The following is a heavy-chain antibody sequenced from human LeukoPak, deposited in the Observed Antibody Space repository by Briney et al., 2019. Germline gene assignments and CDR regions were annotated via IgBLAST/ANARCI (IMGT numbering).Heavy chain of an antibody. D-gene: IGHD1-26*01. CDR2: INSDGSST. CDR3: AAMGSLHQAFDY. CDR1: GFTFSSYW. Sequence: GGSLRLSCAASGFTFSSYWMHWVRQAPGKGLVWVSRINSDGSSTSYADSVKGRFTISRDSAKNTLYLQMNSLRAEDTAVYYCAAMGSLHQAFDYWGQGTLVTVSS. J-gene: IGHJ4*02. V-gene: IGHV3-74*01.